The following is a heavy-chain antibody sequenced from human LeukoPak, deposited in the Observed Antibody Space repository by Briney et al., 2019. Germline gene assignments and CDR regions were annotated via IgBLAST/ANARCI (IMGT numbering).Heavy chain of an antibody. J-gene: IGHJ6*02. V-gene: IGHV1-69*01. CDR1: GGTLSSYV. CDR2: IIPIFGTA. Sequence: GSSVNVSRKACGGTLSSYVISWVRQAPGQGLEWMGGIIPIFGTANYAQKFQGRVTITADESTSTAYMELSSLRSEDTAVYYCASEQPPYGMDVWGQGTPVTVSS. CDR3: ASEQPPYGMDV. D-gene: IGHD6-13*01.